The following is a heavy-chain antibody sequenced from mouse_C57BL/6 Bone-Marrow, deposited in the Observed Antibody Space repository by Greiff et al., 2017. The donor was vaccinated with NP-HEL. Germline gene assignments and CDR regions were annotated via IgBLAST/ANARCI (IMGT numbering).Heavy chain of an antibody. CDR1: GYTFTDYN. Sequence: VQLQQSGPELVKPGASVKMSCKASGYTFTDYNMHWVKQSHGKSLEWIGYINPNNGGTSYNQKFKGKATLTVNKSSSTAYMELRSLTSEDSAVYYCARRGLITTVVARNYFDYWGQGTTLTVSS. CDR2: INPNNGGT. CDR3: ARRGLITTVVARNYFDY. V-gene: IGHV1-22*01. D-gene: IGHD1-1*01. J-gene: IGHJ2*01.